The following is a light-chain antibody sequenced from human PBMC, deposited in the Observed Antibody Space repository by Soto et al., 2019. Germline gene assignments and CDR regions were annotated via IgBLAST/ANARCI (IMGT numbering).Light chain of an antibody. CDR1: SSDVGGYNR. Sequence: QSALTQPPSVSGSPGQSVTISCTGTSSDVGGYNRVSWYRQPPGTAPKLMIYEVSSRPSGVPDRFSGSKSGNTASLTISGLQAEDEADYYCSSYTSSSTYVVGTGTKLTVL. J-gene: IGLJ1*01. CDR3: SSYTSSSTYV. V-gene: IGLV2-18*02. CDR2: EVS.